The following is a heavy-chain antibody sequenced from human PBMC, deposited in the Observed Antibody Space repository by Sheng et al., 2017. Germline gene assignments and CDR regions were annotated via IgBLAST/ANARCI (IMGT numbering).Heavy chain of an antibody. CDR2: INHSGST. Sequence: QVQLQQWGAGLLKPSETLSLTCAVYGGSFSGYYWSWIRQPPGKGLEWIGEINHSGSTNYNPSLKSRVTISVDTSKNQFSLKLSSVTAADTAVYYCARGNSSSLLSRFFDYWGQGTWSPSPQ. D-gene: IGHD6-13*01. V-gene: IGHV4-34*01. J-gene: IGHJ4*02. CDR1: GGSFSGYY. CDR3: ARGNSSSLLSRFFDY.